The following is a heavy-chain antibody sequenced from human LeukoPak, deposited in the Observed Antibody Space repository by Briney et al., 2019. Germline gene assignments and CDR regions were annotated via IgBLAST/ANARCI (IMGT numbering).Heavy chain of an antibody. Sequence: GGSLRLSCAASRITFSSYGMNWVRQAPGKGLEWVAFIRNDGSNQYYADSVKGRFTISRDNSKNTLSLQMNSLRAEDTAVYYCARRSGIAVAGAFDYWGQGTLVTVSS. V-gene: IGHV3-30*02. J-gene: IGHJ4*02. CDR3: ARRSGIAVAGAFDY. CDR2: IRNDGSNQ. D-gene: IGHD6-19*01. CDR1: RITFSSYG.